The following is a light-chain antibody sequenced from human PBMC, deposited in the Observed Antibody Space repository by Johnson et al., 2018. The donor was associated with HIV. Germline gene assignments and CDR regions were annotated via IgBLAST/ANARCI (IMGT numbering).Light chain of an antibody. CDR2: DNN. CDR1: SSNIGNNY. V-gene: IGLV1-51*01. J-gene: IGLJ1*01. Sequence: QSVLTQPPSVSAAPGQKVTISCSGSSSNIGNNYVSWYQQLPGTAPKLLIYDNNKRPPGIPDRLSGSKSGTSATLGITALPPGGDANYYCGTWDGGLSIYVFGTGTEVTVL. CDR3: GTWDGGLSIYV.